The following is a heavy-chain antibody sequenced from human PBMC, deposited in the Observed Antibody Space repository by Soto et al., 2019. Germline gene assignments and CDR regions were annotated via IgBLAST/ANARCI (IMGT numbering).Heavy chain of an antibody. V-gene: IGHV4-31*03. CDR3: ARAVAGDYGGNAREGWYFDL. Sequence: QVQLQESGPGLVKPSQTLSLTCTVSGGSISSGGYYWSWIRQHPGKGLEWIGYIYYSGSTYYNPSLKSRVTISVDTSKNQFSLKLSSVTAADTAVYYCARAVAGDYGGNAREGWYFDLWGRGTLVTVSS. D-gene: IGHD4-17*01. J-gene: IGHJ2*01. CDR2: IYYSGST. CDR1: GGSISSGGYY.